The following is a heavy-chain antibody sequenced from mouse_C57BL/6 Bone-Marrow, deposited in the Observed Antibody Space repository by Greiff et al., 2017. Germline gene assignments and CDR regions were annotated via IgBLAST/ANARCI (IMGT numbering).Heavy chain of an antibody. V-gene: IGHV14-4*01. D-gene: IGHD1-1*01. Sequence: VQLQQSGAELVRPGASVKLSCTASGFNIKDAYMHWVKQRPEQGLEWIGWIDPENGDTEYASKFQGKATITADTSSNTAYLQLSSLTSEDTAVYYCTTLPYYYGFAYWGQGTLVTVSA. CDR3: TTLPYYYGFAY. CDR1: GFNIKDAY. CDR2: IDPENGDT. J-gene: IGHJ3*01.